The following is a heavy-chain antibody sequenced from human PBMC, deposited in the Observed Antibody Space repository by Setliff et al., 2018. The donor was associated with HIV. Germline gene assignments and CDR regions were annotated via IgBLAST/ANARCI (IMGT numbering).Heavy chain of an antibody. CDR3: ARGTSAASYWHFDL. J-gene: IGHJ2*01. V-gene: IGHV4-4*07. D-gene: IGHD3-16*01. CDR2: IYATGST. CDR1: DGSVSNQY. Sequence: LSETLSLPCIVSDGSVSNQYWSWIRQTAGKGLEWIGRIYATGSTNYNPSLESRVTMSVDTSKNQFFLTLNSLTAADTAIYYCARGTSAASYWHFDLWGRGIMVTVSS.